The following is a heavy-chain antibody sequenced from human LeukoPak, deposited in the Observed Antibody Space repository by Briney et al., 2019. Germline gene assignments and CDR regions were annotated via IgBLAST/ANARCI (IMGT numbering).Heavy chain of an antibody. CDR1: GGSIGSDDYY. J-gene: IGHJ5*02. V-gene: IGHV4-30-4*01. CDR2: IYYSGST. D-gene: IGHD2-15*01. CDR3: ARGRVGENWFDP. Sequence: SETLSLTCTVSGGSIGSDDYYWSWIRQPPGKGLEWIGYIYYSGSTYYNPSLKSRVTISVDTSKNQFSLKLSSVTAADTAVYYCARGRVGENWFDPWGQGTLVTVSS.